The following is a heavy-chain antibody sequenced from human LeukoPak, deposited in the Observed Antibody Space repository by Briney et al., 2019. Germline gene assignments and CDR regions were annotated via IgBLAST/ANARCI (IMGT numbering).Heavy chain of an antibody. V-gene: IGHV3-23*01. D-gene: IGHD7-27*01. CDR2: ISGSVGST. CDR3: AKDFHRTGELGMDV. Sequence: PGGSLRLSCAASGFTFSSYAMSWVRQAPGKGLEWVSVISGSVGSTYYADSVKGRFTISRDNSKNTLYLQMNSLRAEDTAVYYCAKDFHRTGELGMDVWGQGTTVTVSS. CDR1: GFTFSSYA. J-gene: IGHJ6*02.